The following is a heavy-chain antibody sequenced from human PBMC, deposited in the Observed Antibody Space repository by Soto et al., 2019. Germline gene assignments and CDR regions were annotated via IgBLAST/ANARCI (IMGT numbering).Heavy chain of an antibody. V-gene: IGHV3-11*01. CDR1: EFTFSDYY. CDR3: ARGTNFDWLIPRDYYLDY. CDR2: ISSSGRTI. D-gene: IGHD3-9*01. J-gene: IGHJ4*02. Sequence: QVQLVESGGGLVKPGGSLRLSCAASEFTFSDYYMTWIRQAPGKGLEWVSYISSSGRTINYADSVKGRFTISRDNAKNSLYLQMNSLRAEDTAVYYCARGTNFDWLIPRDYYLDYWGQGTPVAVSS.